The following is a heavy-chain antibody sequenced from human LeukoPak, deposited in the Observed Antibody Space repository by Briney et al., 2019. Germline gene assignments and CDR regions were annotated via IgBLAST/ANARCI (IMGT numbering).Heavy chain of an antibody. CDR3: ARGLGHGLTNWFDP. CDR1: GGTFSSYA. V-gene: IGHV1-69*04. J-gene: IGHJ5*02. CDR2: IIPILGIA. D-gene: IGHD3-16*01. Sequence: ASVKVSCKASGGTFSSYAISWVRQAPGQGLEWMGRIIPILGIANYAQKFQGRVTITADKSTSTAYMELSSLRSEDTAVYYCARGLGHGLTNWFDPWGQGTLVTVSS.